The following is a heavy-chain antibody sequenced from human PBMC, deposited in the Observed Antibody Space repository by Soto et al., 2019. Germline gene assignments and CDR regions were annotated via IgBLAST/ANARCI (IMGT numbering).Heavy chain of an antibody. J-gene: IGHJ6*02. V-gene: IGHV1-69*02. Sequence: QVQLVQSGAEVKKPGSSVKVSCKASGGTFSSYTISWVRQAPGQGLEWMGRIIPILGIANYAQKFQGRVTITADKSTSTAYMELSSLRSEDTAVYYCANDIVVVPAAKSYYYYYGMDVRGQGTTVTVSS. CDR1: GGTFSSYT. CDR2: IIPILGIA. CDR3: ANDIVVVPAAKSYYYYYGMDV. D-gene: IGHD2-2*01.